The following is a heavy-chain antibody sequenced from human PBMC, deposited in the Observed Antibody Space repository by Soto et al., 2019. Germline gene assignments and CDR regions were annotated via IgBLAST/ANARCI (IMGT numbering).Heavy chain of an antibody. Sequence: QVPLVESGGGVVQPGRSLRLSCVASGFTFSSCVMHWVRQVPGKGLEWLAVVTHDGSLYPYADSVKGRFSISRDNSRKTLYLQMNSLRPEDTAVYYCVKDRSDTWSFDYWGQGTLVTVSS. D-gene: IGHD2-8*02. CDR2: VTHDGSLY. CDR3: VKDRSDTWSFDY. CDR1: GFTFSSCV. V-gene: IGHV3-30*18. J-gene: IGHJ4*02.